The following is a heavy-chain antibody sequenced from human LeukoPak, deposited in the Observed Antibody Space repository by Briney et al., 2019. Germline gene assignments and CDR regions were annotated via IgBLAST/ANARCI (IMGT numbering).Heavy chain of an antibody. V-gene: IGHV3-30*02. D-gene: IGHD4-23*01. Sequence: GSLRLSCAASGFTFSSYGMHWVRQAPGKGLEWVAFIRYDGSNKYYADSVKGRFTISRDNSKNTLYLQMNSLRAEDTAVYYCARAEDTVVTGHWYFDLWGRGTLVTVSS. CDR3: ARAEDTVVTGHWYFDL. J-gene: IGHJ2*01. CDR1: GFTFSSYG. CDR2: IRYDGSNK.